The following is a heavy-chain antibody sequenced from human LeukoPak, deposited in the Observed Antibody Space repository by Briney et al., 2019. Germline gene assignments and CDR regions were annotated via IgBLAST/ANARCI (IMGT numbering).Heavy chain of an antibody. CDR2: IIPIFGTA. J-gene: IGHJ4*02. CDR1: GGTFSSYA. Sequence: ASVKVSCKASGGTFSSYAISWVRQAPGQGLEWMGGIIPIFGTANYAQKFQGRVTITADESTSTAYMELSSLRSEDTAVYYCAGESRGSGSYHYWGQGTLVTVSS. V-gene: IGHV1-69*01. D-gene: IGHD3-10*01. CDR3: AGESRGSGSYHY.